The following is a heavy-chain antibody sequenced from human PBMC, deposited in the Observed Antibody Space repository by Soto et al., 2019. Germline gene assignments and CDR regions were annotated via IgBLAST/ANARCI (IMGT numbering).Heavy chain of an antibody. D-gene: IGHD3-3*01. CDR1: GFTFSSYA. CDR3: AKRPTDFWSGYWPSDY. CDR2: MSGGGDAS. J-gene: IGHJ4*02. Sequence: PGGSLRLSCTASGFTFSSYAMDWVRQAPGKGLEWLSAMSGGGDASHYADSVKGRFTISRDNSKNTLFLQMSSLRAEDTAVYYCAKRPTDFWSGYWPSDYWGQGTLVTVSS. V-gene: IGHV3-23*01.